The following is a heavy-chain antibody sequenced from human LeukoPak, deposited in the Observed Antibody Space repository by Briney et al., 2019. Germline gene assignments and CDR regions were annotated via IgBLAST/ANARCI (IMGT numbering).Heavy chain of an antibody. CDR1: GGTFSSYA. Sequence: ASVKVSCKASGGTFSSYAISWVRQAPGQGLEWMGWISAYNGNTNYAQKLQGRVTMTTDTSTSTAYMELRSLRSDDTAVYYCARDGDYGDYWFDPWGQGTLVTVSS. J-gene: IGHJ5*02. D-gene: IGHD4-17*01. V-gene: IGHV1-18*01. CDR3: ARDGDYGDYWFDP. CDR2: ISAYNGNT.